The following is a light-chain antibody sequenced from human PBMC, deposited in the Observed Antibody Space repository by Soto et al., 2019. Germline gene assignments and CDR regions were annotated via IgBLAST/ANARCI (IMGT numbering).Light chain of an antibody. CDR2: GAS. CDR1: QYIRSS. V-gene: IGKV3-15*01. CDR3: QQDNSWPLT. J-gene: IGKJ4*01. Sequence: ILMTPSPATLSLSPGDTATLSCRASQYIRSSLAWYQQKPGQAPRLLIYGASTRATGVPARFSGGGSGTEFTLTISSLQSDHFAVYYCQQDNSWPLTFGGGTKVDI.